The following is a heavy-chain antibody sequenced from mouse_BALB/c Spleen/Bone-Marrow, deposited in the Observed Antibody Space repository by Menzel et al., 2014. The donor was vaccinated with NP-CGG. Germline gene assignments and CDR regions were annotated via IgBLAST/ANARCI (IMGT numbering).Heavy chain of an antibody. CDR1: GYAFTNYW. Sequence: VQGVESGTELVRPGTSVKISCKASGYAFTNYWLGWVKQRPGHGLEWIGDIYPGSGNTYYNEKFKGKVTLTADKSSSTAYIQLSGLTSEDSAVYFCTRRRSLDYWGQGTTLTVSS. CDR2: IYPGSGNT. V-gene: IGHV1-63*01. CDR3: TRRRSLDY. J-gene: IGHJ2*01.